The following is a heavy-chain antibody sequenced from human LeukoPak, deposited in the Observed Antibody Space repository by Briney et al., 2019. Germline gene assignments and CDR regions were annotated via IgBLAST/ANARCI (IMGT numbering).Heavy chain of an antibody. CDR1: GGSDSSSAYY. D-gene: IGHD3-10*01. CDR2: IYASGST. CDR3: TRDRGSSWGIDY. Sequence: PSETLSLTCTDSGGSDSSSAYYWSWIRQPAGKGLEWIGHIYASGSTNYNPSLKSRVTISVDTSKNQLSLKLSSVTAADTAVYYCTRDRGSSWGIDYWGQGTLATVSS. V-gene: IGHV4-61*09. J-gene: IGHJ4*02.